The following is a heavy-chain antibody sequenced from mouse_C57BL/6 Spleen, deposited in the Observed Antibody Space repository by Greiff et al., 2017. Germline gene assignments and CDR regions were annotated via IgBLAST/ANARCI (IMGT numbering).Heavy chain of an antibody. CDR2: IYPCDGDT. Sequence: VQLLESGAELVKPGASVKISCKASGYAFTSYWMNWVKQRPGQGLEWIGKIYPCDGDTNYNQKFKGKATLTVDKSSSTAYMQLSSLTSEDSAVYCGAIGSSGDVRFAYWGQGTVVTVS. V-gene: IGHV1-80*01. D-gene: IGHD3-2*02. J-gene: IGHJ3*01. CDR1: GYAFTSYW. CDR3: AIGSSGDVRFAY.